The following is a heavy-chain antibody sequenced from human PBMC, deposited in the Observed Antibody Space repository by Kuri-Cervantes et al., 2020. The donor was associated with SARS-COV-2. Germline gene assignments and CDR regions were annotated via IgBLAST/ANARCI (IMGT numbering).Heavy chain of an antibody. Sequence: ASVKVSCKASGYTFTTYGITWVRQAPGQGLEWMGWISTYNANADYAQKLQGRLTIAADENTNTAYMELSSLRSEDTAIYYCAKFRAGAVATGPDDLDYWGQGTQVTVSS. D-gene: IGHD6-19*01. CDR3: AKFRAGAVATGPDDLDY. CDR2: ISTYNANA. J-gene: IGHJ4*02. CDR1: GYTFTTYG. V-gene: IGHV1-18*04.